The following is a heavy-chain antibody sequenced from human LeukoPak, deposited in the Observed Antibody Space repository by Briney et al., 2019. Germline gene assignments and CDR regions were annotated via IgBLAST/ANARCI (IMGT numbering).Heavy chain of an antibody. CDR1: GGSISSYY. CDR2: IYYSGST. D-gene: IGHD2/OR15-2a*01. CDR3: ARNSMPRYYYMDV. V-gene: IGHV4-59*01. Sequence: SETLSLTCTVSGGSISSYYWSWIRQPPGKGLGWIGYIYYSGSTNYNPSLKSRVTISVDTSKNQFSLKLSSVTAADTAVYYCARNSMPRYYYMDVWGKGTTVTVSS. J-gene: IGHJ6*03.